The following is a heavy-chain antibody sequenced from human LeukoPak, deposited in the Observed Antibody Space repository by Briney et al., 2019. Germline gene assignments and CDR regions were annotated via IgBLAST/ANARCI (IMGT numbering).Heavy chain of an antibody. CDR2: MSSDGSKK. Sequence: PGGSLRLSCAASGFTFSSCAMHWVRQTPGKGLEWVAVMSSDGSKKYYADSVKGRFTISRDNSKNTLYLQMNSLRAEDTAVYYCAKKFRGTTVISGDYFDYWGQGTLVTVSS. CDR3: AKKFRGTTVISGDYFDY. D-gene: IGHD4-17*01. V-gene: IGHV3-30-3*02. J-gene: IGHJ4*02. CDR1: GFTFSSCA.